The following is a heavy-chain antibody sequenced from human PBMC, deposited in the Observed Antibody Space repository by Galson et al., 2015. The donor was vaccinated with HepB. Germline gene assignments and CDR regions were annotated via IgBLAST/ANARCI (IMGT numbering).Heavy chain of an antibody. CDR2: INWNGGST. CDR3: ARRGDLGIAVAGTILYYYGMDV. J-gene: IGHJ6*02. V-gene: IGHV3-20*04. CDR1: GFTFDDYG. D-gene: IGHD6-19*01. Sequence: SLRLSCAASGFTFDDYGMSWVRQAPGKGLEWVSGINWNGGSTGYADSVRGRFTISRDNAKNSLYLQMNSLRAEDTALYYCARRGDLGIAVAGTILYYYGMDVWGQGTTVTVSS.